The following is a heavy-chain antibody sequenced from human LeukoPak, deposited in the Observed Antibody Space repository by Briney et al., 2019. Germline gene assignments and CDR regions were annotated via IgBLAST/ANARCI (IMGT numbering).Heavy chain of an antibody. Sequence: GGPLRLSCAASGFTFSSYSMNWVRQAPGKGLECVPSITSTSYIYYADSVKGRFTISRDNAKNSLYLQMNSLRAEDTAVYYCARGYRTIDYWGQGTLVTVSS. CDR1: GFTFSSYS. J-gene: IGHJ4*02. CDR3: ARGYRTIDY. CDR2: ITSTSYI. V-gene: IGHV3-21*01. D-gene: IGHD2-2*01.